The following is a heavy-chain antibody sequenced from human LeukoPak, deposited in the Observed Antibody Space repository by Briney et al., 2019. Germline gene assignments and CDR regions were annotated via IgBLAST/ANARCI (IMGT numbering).Heavy chain of an antibody. J-gene: IGHJ6*02. CDR1: GFTFSSYA. D-gene: IGHD6-19*01. CDR3: AKVSGYSSGWYEAPYGMDV. Sequence: GGSLRLSRAASGFTFSSYAMSWVRQAPGKGLEWVSAISGSGGSTYYADSVKGRFTISRDNSKNTLYLQMNSLRAEDTAVYYCAKVSGYSSGWYEAPYGMDVWGQGTTVTVSS. CDR2: ISGSGGST. V-gene: IGHV3-23*01.